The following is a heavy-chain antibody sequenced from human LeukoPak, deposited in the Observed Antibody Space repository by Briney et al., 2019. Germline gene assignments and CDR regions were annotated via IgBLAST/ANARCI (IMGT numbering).Heavy chain of an antibody. CDR3: ARDNGDYNFDY. J-gene: IGHJ4*02. CDR1: SHTFTSYG. V-gene: IGHV1-18*01. D-gene: IGHD4-17*01. CDR2: ISVYRSKT. Sequence: ASVTVFCTASSHTFTSYGLSWVRQAPGQGLEWMGWISVYRSKTNYAQKFQGRITLTTDASTRTTFMELRSLRSDDTAVYYCARDNGDYNFDYWGQGTLVTVSS.